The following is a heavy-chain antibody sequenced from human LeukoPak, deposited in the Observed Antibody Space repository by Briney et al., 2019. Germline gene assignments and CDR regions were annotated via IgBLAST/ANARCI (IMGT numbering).Heavy chain of an antibody. D-gene: IGHD5-18*01. J-gene: IGHJ4*02. V-gene: IGHV1-69*13. CDR2: IIPIFGTA. CDR3: ARERGVRGYSYGQDY. CDR1: GGTFSSYA. Sequence: ASVKVSCKASGGTFSSYAISWVRQAPGQGLEWMGGIIPIFGTANYAQKFQGRVTITADESTSTAYMELSSLRSEDTAVYYCARERGVRGYSYGQDYWGQGTLVTVSS.